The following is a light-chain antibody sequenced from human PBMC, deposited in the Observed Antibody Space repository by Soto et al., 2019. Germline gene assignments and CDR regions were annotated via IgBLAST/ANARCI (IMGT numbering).Light chain of an antibody. Sequence: QYALTQPASVSGSPGQSITISCTGTSNRVGGYNYVSWYQQHPGKAPKLMIYEVSNRPSGVSNRFSGSKSGNTASLTISGLQAEDEADYYCSSYTSSSTLYVFGTGTKLTGL. CDR3: SSYTSSSTLYV. J-gene: IGLJ1*01. CDR2: EVS. V-gene: IGLV2-14*01. CDR1: SNRVGGYNY.